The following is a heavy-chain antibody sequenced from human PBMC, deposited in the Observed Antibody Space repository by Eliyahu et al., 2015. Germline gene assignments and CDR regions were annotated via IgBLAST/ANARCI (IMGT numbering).Heavy chain of an antibody. CDR2: IIPIFGTP. CDR1: GGSFSSHT. Sequence: EVKKPGSSVKVSCRASGGSFSSHTISWVRQAPGQGLEWMGGIIPIFGTPNYAQKFQGRVTITADESTSTAYMELNSLRSQDTARYYCAIEGGSSGPRWFDPWGQGTLVTVSS. D-gene: IGHD6-19*01. J-gene: IGHJ5*02. CDR3: AIEGGSSGPRWFDP. V-gene: IGHV1-69*01.